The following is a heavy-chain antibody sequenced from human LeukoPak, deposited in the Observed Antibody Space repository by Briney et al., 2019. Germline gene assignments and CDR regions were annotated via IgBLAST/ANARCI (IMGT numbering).Heavy chain of an antibody. CDR2: LSNSGST. D-gene: IGHD2-8*02. J-gene: IGHJ3*02. V-gene: IGHV4-59*08. Sequence: SETLSLTCTVSGGSISSYYWSWIRQPPGRGLEWIGFLSNSGSTGYNPSLKSRVFISLDTSKNQFSLKLTSVTAADTAVYYCARHDKDVSLADVAFDIWGQGTLVSVSS. CDR3: ARHDKDVSLADVAFDI. CDR1: GGSISSYY.